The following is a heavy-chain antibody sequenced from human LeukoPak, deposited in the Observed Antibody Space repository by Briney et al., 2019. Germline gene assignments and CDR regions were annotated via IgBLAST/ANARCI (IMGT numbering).Heavy chain of an antibody. CDR1: GYTFTNYG. D-gene: IGHD1-26*01. Sequence: SVKVSCKASGYTFTNYGINWVRQAPGQGLEWMGGIIPIFGTANYAQKFQGRVTITADKSTSTAYMELSSLRSEDTAVYYCAGGSYYEDYWDQGTLVTVSS. CDR3: AGGSYYEDY. CDR2: IIPIFGTA. V-gene: IGHV1-69*06. J-gene: IGHJ4*02.